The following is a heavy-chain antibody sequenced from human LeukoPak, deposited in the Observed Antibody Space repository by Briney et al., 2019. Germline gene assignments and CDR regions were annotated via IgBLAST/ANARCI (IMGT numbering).Heavy chain of an antibody. Sequence: GGSLRLSCAASGFTFSSFAMSWVRQAPGKGLEWVSTITDSGDTTYSADSVKGRFTISRDNSKNTLYLQMNSLRAEDTAVYYCAKDGALSTSWYFYCDYWGQGTLITVSS. CDR2: ITDSGDTT. V-gene: IGHV3-23*01. CDR1: GFTFSSFA. CDR3: AKDGALSTSWYFYCDY. J-gene: IGHJ4*02. D-gene: IGHD2-2*01.